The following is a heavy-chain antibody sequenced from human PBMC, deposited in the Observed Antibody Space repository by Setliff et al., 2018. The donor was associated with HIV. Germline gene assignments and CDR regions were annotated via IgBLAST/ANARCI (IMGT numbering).Heavy chain of an antibody. CDR3: ARTPEDYDQYFFDR. Sequence: PGGSLRLSCVASGINFKSSHMNWVRQAPGKGLEWVSSISSSGRNINYADSVKGRFTISKDNAKNSVSLQMNSLRGDDTAMYYCARTPEDYDQYFFDRWGQGTLVTVS. CDR2: ISSSGRNI. V-gene: IGHV3-21*04. D-gene: IGHD3-22*01. CDR1: GINFKSSH. J-gene: IGHJ4*02.